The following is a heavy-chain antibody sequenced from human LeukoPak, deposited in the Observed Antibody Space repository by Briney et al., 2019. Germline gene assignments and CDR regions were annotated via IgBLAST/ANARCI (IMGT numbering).Heavy chain of an antibody. CDR3: ARDRGYSSSWLAY. CDR2: IWYDGSNK. CDR1: GFTFSSYG. J-gene: IGHJ4*02. Sequence: GGSLRLSCAASGFTFSSYGMHWVRQASGKGLEWVAVIWYDGSNKYYADSVKGRFTISRDNSKNTLYLQMNSLRAEDTAVYYCARDRGYSSSWLAYWGQGTLVTVSS. D-gene: IGHD6-13*01. V-gene: IGHV3-33*01.